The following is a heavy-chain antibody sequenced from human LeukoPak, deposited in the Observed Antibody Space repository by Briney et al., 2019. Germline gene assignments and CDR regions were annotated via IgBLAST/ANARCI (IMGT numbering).Heavy chain of an antibody. CDR3: ARHVQEAASWFDP. J-gene: IGHJ5*02. V-gene: IGHV4-38-2*01. Sequence: SETLSLTCAVSGYSISSGYYWGWIRQPPGKGLEWIGSIYHSGSTYYNPSLRSRVTISVDTSKNQFSLKLSSVTAADTAVYYCARHVQEAASWFDPWGQGTLVTVSS. CDR1: GYSISSGYY. CDR2: IYHSGST.